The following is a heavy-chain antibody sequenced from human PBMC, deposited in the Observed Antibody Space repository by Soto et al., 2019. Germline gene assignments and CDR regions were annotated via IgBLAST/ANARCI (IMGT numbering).Heavy chain of an antibody. CDR3: ARRGPYNNSGFDY. J-gene: IGHJ4*02. D-gene: IGHD3-10*01. Sequence: QLQLQESGPGLVKPSETLSLTCTVSGDSTNSNNYYWGWIRQPPGKGLEWIGYISYSGSTYYNPSLKSRVTISVDTSKNQFSLKLSSVTAADTAVYYCARRGPYNNSGFDYWGQGTLVTVSS. CDR1: GDSTNSNNYY. CDR2: ISYSGST. V-gene: IGHV4-39*01.